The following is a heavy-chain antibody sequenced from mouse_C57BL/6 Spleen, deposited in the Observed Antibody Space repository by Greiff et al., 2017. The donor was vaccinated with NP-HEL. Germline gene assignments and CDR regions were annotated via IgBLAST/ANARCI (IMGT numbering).Heavy chain of an antibody. CDR1: GYAFSSYW. CDR2: IYPGDGDT. J-gene: IGHJ1*03. Sequence: VKLQESGAELVKPGASVKISCKASGYAFSSYWMNWVKQRPGKGLEWIGQIYPGDGDTNYNGKFKGKATLTADKSYSTAYMQLSSLTSEDSAVYFFARDYYYGSTHWYFDVWGTGTTVTVSS. D-gene: IGHD1-1*01. CDR3: ARDYYYGSTHWYFDV. V-gene: IGHV1-80*01.